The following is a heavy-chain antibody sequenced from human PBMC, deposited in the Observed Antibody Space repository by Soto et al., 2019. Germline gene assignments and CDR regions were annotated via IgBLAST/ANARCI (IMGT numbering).Heavy chain of an antibody. CDR1: GGSISSYY. CDR3: ARGGITIVRGVIVPYYHYGMGV. V-gene: IGHV4-59*01. J-gene: IGHJ6*02. CDR2: IYYSGST. Sequence: PSETLSLTCTVSGGSISSYYWSWIRQPPGKGLEWIGYIYYSGSTNYNPSLKSRVTISVDTSKNQFSLKLSSVTAADTAVYYCARGGITIVRGVIVPYYHYGMGVWGQGSTVTVS. D-gene: IGHD3-10*01.